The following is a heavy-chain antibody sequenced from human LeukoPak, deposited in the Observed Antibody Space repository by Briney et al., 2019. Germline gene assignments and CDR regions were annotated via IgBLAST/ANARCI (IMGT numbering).Heavy chain of an antibody. D-gene: IGHD6-6*01. CDR1: GYTFTSYF. CDR3: AREGVEYSFSG. J-gene: IGHJ4*02. Sequence: ASVKVSCKASGYTFTSYFIHWVRQAPGQGLEWMGRINPSSGGTNYAQRFQGRVTMTRDTSISTAYMELSRLRSDDTAVYSCAREGVEYSFSGWGQGTLVTVSS. CDR2: INPSSGGT. V-gene: IGHV1-2*06.